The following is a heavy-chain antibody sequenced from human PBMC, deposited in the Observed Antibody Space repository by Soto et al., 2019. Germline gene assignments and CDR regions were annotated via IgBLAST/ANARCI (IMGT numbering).Heavy chain of an antibody. V-gene: IGHV3-23*01. CDR3: AKVSSGWIDY. D-gene: IGHD6-19*01. J-gene: IGHJ4*02. CDR1: GFTFSSYA. CDR2: ISGSGGST. Sequence: EVQLLESRGGLVQPGGSLRLSCAASGFTFSSYAMSWVRKAPGKGLEWVSAISGSGGSTYYSDSVKGRFTISRDNSKNTLYLQMNSLRAEDTAVYYCAKVSSGWIDYWGQGTLVTVSS.